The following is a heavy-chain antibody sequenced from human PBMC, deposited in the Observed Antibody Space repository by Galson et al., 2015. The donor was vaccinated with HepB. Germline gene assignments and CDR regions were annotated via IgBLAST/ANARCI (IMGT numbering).Heavy chain of an antibody. CDR2: IYYSGST. V-gene: IGHV4-59*01. J-gene: IGHJ3*02. CDR3: ARTQQLVHAFDI. Sequence: QVLLQESGPGLVKPSETLSLTCTVSGGSISSYYWSWIRQPPGKGLEWIGYIYYSGSTNYNPSLKSRVTISVDTSKNQFSLKLSSVTAADTAVYYCARTQQLVHAFDIWGQGTMVTVSS. CDR1: GGSISSYY. D-gene: IGHD6-13*01.